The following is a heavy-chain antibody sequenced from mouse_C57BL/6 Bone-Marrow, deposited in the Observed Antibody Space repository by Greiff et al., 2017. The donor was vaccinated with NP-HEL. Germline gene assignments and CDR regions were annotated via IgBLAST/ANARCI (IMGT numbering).Heavy chain of an antibody. CDR1: GFSLSTFCMG. Sequence: QVTLKESGPGILQPSQTLSLTCSFSGFSLSTFCMGVVWIRPPSGQGLEWLAHIWWGDDKYYNPALKSRLTTSKNTSNNHVFLKIANVDTADTATYYCARIGYYGSSWSDWYFDVWGTGTTVTVSS. D-gene: IGHD1-1*01. J-gene: IGHJ1*03. CDR3: ARIGYYGSSWSDWYFDV. V-gene: IGHV8-8*01. CDR2: IWWGDDK.